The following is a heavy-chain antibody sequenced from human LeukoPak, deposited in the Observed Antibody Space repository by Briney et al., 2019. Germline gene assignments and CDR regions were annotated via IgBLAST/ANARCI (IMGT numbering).Heavy chain of an antibody. V-gene: IGHV4-59*01. CDR2: IYYSGST. J-gene: IGHJ4*02. CDR1: GGSLSAYY. CDR3: ARDIGARLDY. Sequence: SETLSLTCTVSGGSLSAYYWSWIRQPPGKGLEWIGYIYYSGSTNYNPSLNSRLTISVDTSKNQFSLKLSSVTAADTAVYYCARDIGARLDYWGQGTLVTVSS. D-gene: IGHD3-10*01.